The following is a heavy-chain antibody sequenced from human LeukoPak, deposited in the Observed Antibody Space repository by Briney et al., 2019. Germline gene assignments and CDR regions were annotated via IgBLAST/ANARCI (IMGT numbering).Heavy chain of an antibody. D-gene: IGHD3-10*01. CDR2: INPSGGST. Sequence: GASVKVSSKASGYTFTSYYMHWVRPAPRQGLEWMGIINPSGGSTSYAQKFQGRVTMTRDMYTSTVYMELSSLRSEDTAVYYCARDSSGFSGSRDYWGQGTLVTVSS. CDR3: ARDSSGFSGSRDY. V-gene: IGHV1-46*01. CDR1: GYTFTSYY. J-gene: IGHJ4*02.